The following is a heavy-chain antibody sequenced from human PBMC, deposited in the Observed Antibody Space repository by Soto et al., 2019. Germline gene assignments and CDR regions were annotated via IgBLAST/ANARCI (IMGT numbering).Heavy chain of an antibody. D-gene: IGHD3-3*01. CDR2: MNPNSGNT. Sequence: ASVKVSCKASGYTFTSCDINWVRQATGQGLEWMGWMNPNSGNTGYAQKFQGRVTMTRNTSISTAYMELSSLRSEDTAVYYCARGLDFWSGYYFVDYYYYMDVWGKGTTVTVSS. CDR1: GYTFTSCD. V-gene: IGHV1-8*01. J-gene: IGHJ6*03. CDR3: ARGLDFWSGYYFVDYYYYMDV.